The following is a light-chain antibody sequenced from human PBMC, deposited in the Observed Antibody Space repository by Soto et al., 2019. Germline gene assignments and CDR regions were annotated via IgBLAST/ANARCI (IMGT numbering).Light chain of an antibody. J-gene: IGLJ1*01. CDR3: QSYDSSLSGV. Sequence: QSVLTQPPSVSGAPGQRVAISCTGSSSNIGAGYDVHWYQHFPGTAPKLLIYGNSNRPSGVPDRFSGSKSGTSASLAITGLQAEDEADYYCQSYDSSLSGVFGSGTKVTVL. CDR1: SSNIGAGYD. V-gene: IGLV1-40*01. CDR2: GNS.